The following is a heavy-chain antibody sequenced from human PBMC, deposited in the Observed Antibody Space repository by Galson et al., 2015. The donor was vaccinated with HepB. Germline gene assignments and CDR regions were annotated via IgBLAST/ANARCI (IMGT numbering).Heavy chain of an antibody. J-gene: IGHJ2*01. Sequence: SLRLSCAASGFTFSPYSMNWVGQAPGKGLEGVSSISSSSSYISYADSVKGRFTISRDNAKNSLYLQMNSLRAEDTAVYYCARDPNTYCGGGCTHGHFDLWGRGTLVTVSS. D-gene: IGHD2-21*02. CDR2: ISSSSSYI. CDR1: GFTFSPYS. CDR3: ARDPNTYCGGGCTHGHFDL. V-gene: IGHV3-21*01.